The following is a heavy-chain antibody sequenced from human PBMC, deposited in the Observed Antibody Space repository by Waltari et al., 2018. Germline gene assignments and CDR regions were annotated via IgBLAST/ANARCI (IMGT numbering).Heavy chain of an antibody. D-gene: IGHD2-15*01. CDR2: IYTSGST. J-gene: IGHJ4*02. V-gene: IGHV4-4*09. Sequence: QVQLQESGPGLVKPSETLSLTCTVSGGSISSYYWSWIRQPPGKGLEWIGYIYTSGSTNYNPSLKSRVTILVDTSKNQFSLKLSSVTAADTAVYYCARTGSRYCSGGSCSVLDYWGQGTLVTVSS. CDR3: ARTGSRYCSGGSCSVLDY. CDR1: GGSISSYY.